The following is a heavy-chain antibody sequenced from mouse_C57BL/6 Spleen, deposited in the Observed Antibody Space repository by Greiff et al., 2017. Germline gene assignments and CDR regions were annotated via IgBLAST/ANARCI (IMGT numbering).Heavy chain of an antibody. D-gene: IGHD4-1*01. CDR1: GYAFSSSW. CDR2: IYPGDGDT. Sequence: VKLQESGPELVKPGASVKISCKASGYAFSSSWMNWVKQRPGKGLEWIGRIYPGDGDTNYNGKFKGKATLTADKSSSTAYMQLSSLTSEDSAVYFCAREGALGRGFDYWGQGTTLTVSS. V-gene: IGHV1-82*01. CDR3: AREGALGRGFDY. J-gene: IGHJ2*01.